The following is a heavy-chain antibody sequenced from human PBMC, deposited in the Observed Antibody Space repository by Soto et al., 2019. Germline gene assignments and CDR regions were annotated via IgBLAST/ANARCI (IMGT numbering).Heavy chain of an antibody. V-gene: IGHV3-30*03. CDR2: ISYDGSNK. J-gene: IGHJ4*02. CDR1: GFTFHTYG. Sequence: QVQLVEAGGGVVQPGRSLRLSCAASGFTFHTYGMHWVRQAPGKGLEWVAVISYDGSNKYYAESVKGRFTISRDNSKNTLDLQMNSMRTEDTAVYFCIMRPYDGSGTLDYWGQGKMVTVYS. D-gene: IGHD3-10*01. CDR3: IMRPYDGSGTLDY.